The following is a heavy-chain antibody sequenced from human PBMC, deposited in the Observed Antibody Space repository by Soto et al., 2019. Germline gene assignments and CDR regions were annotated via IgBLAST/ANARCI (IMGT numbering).Heavy chain of an antibody. Sequence: SETLSLTCAVYGGSFSGYYWSWIRQPPGKGLEWIGEINHSGSTNYNPSLKSRVTISVDTSKNQFSLKLSSVTAADTAVYYCARIVAGMALSFGVYYYYYMDVWGKGTTVTVSS. CDR1: GGSFSGYY. CDR3: ARIVAGMALSFGVYYYYYMDV. CDR2: INHSGST. D-gene: IGHD3-16*01. J-gene: IGHJ6*03. V-gene: IGHV4-34*01.